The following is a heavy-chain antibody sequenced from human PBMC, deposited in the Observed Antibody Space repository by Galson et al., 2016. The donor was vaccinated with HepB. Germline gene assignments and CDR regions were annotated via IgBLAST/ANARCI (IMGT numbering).Heavy chain of an antibody. CDR3: AAAVAGNFDY. V-gene: IGHV1-18*04. CDR1: GYTFTSYG. Sequence: SVKVSCKASGYTFTSYGITWVRQAPGQGLEWMGWISAYNGNTNYARKLQGRVTMTTDTSTSTAYMELRSLRSDDTAVYYCAAAVAGNFDYWGQGILVTVSS. J-gene: IGHJ4*02. CDR2: ISAYNGNT. D-gene: IGHD6-19*01.